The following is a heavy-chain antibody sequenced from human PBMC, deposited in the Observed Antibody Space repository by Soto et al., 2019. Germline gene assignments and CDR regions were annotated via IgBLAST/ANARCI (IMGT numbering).Heavy chain of an antibody. CDR2: INSDGSEK. D-gene: IGHD3-22*01. V-gene: IGHV3-74*01. Sequence: GGSLRLSCAASGFIFTSYWMYWVRQAPGKGPVWVSRINSDGSEKYYVGSVKGRFTISRDNAKNSLYLQMNSLRAEDTAVYYCAREGDPSYYYDSSGYYALAFDYWGQGTLVTVSS. J-gene: IGHJ4*02. CDR3: AREGDPSYYYDSSGYYALAFDY. CDR1: GFIFTSYW.